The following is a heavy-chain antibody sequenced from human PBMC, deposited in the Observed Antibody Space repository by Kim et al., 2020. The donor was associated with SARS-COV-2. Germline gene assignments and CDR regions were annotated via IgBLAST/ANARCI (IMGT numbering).Heavy chain of an antibody. D-gene: IGHD4-17*01. CDR1: GHSITNFH. Sequence: SETLSLTCTVSGHSITNFHWSWIRQPPGKGLEYIGYVDDSGNTNYSPSLRSRVTISVDTSKNQFSLNLRSLTAADTAVYYCARGSGAPTVTPFDYWGQGILVTVSS. CDR3: ARGSGAPTVTPFDY. V-gene: IGHV4-59*13. J-gene: IGHJ4*02. CDR2: VDDSGNT.